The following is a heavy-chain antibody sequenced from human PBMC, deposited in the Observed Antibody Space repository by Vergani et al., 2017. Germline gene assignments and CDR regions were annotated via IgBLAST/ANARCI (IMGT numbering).Heavy chain of an antibody. V-gene: IGHV1-58*02. CDR2: IVIGSGNT. Sequence: QMQLVQSGPEVKKPGTSVKVSCKASGFTFTSSAMQWVRQAPGQRLEWIGWIVIGSGNTNYAQKFQERVTITRDRSTSTAYMELSSLRSEDTAVYYCAADYDPHGVYYGYCFIDGWDQGTTVTFSS. J-gene: IGHJ6*02. CDR1: GFTFTSSA. CDR3: AADYDPHGVYYGYCFIDG. D-gene: IGHD3-3*01.